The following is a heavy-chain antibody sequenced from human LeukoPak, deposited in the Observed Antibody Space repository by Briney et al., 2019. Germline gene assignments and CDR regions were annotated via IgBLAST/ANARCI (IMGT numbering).Heavy chain of an antibody. CDR3: AKDIRVRGFGELFNAFDI. D-gene: IGHD3-10*01. V-gene: IGHV3-30-3*01. CDR2: ISYDGSNK. J-gene: IGHJ3*02. CDR1: GFTFSSYA. Sequence: GGSLRLSCAASGFTFSSYAMHWVRQAPGKGLEWVAVISYDGSNKYYADSVKGRFTISRDNSKNTLYLQMNSLRAEDTAVYYCAKDIRVRGFGELFNAFDIWGQGTMVTVSS.